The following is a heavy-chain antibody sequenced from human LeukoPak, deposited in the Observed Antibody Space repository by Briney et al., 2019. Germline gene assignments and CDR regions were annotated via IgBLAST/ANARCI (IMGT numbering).Heavy chain of an antibody. CDR1: GYTFTSYA. J-gene: IGHJ4*02. CDR2: INAGNGNT. CDR3: ARDFENSLSSSWRTIDY. V-gene: IGHV1-3*01. D-gene: IGHD6-13*01. Sequence: ASVKVSCKASGYTFTSYAMHWVRQAPGQRLEWMGWINAGNGNTKYSQKFQGRVTITRDTSASTAYMELSSLRSEDTAVYYCARDFENSLSSSWRTIDYWGQGTLVTVSS.